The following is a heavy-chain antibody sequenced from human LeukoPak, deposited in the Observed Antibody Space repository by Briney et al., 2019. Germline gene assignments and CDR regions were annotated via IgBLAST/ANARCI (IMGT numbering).Heavy chain of an antibody. D-gene: IGHD5-18*01. V-gene: IGHV3-48*02. Sequence: GGSLRLSCAASGFTFSSYSMNWVRQAPGKGLEWVSYISSSSSIIYYADSVKGRFTISRDNAKNSLYLQMNSLRDEDTAVYYCAREPRYSYGFIYWGQGTLVTVSS. CDR1: GFTFSSYS. CDR2: ISSSSSII. J-gene: IGHJ4*02. CDR3: AREPRYSYGFIY.